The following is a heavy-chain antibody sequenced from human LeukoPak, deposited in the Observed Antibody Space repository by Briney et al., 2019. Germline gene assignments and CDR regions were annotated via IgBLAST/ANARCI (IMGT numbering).Heavy chain of an antibody. CDR3: ARDRGTGAPLDY. D-gene: IGHD1-26*01. Sequence: GGSLRLSCEASGFXFSSYSINWVRQAPGKGLEWVSSISSRSTYIYYADSVKGRFTISRDNAKNSLYLQMNSLRAEDTAVYYCARDRGTGAPLDYWGQGTLVTVSS. V-gene: IGHV3-21*01. CDR1: GFXFSSYS. CDR2: ISSRSTYI. J-gene: IGHJ4*02.